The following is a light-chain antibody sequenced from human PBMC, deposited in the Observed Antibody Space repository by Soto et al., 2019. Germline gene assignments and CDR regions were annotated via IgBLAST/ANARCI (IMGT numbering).Light chain of an antibody. J-gene: IGLJ1*01. CDR2: EVS. V-gene: IGLV2-14*01. CDR1: SSDVGGYNY. CDR3: SSYTSSSTLYV. Sequence: QSALTQPASVSGSPGQSITISCTRTSSDVGGYNYVSWYQQHPGKAPKLMIYEVSNRHSGVSNRFSGSKSGNTASLTISGLQAEDEADYYCSSYTSSSTLYVFGTGTKVTVL.